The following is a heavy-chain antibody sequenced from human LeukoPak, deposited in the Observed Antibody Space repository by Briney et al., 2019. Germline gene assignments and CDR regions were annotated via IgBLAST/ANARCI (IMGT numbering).Heavy chain of an antibody. CDR1: GFTFNSYT. V-gene: IGHV3-21*06. D-gene: IGHD1-1*01. CDR3: ARDGASIDDQYYGLDV. CDR2: IRSNRRGI. J-gene: IGHJ6*02. Sequence: GGSLRLSCAASGFTFNSYTMNWVRQAPGKGLESVSSIRSNRRGIKYADSVKGRFTISRDNDKNTVFLEMNSLRAEDTAVYYCARDGASIDDQYYGLDVWGQGTTVTVSS.